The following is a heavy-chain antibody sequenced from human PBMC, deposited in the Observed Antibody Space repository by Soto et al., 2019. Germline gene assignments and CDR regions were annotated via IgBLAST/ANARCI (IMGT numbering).Heavy chain of an antibody. V-gene: IGHV3-21*03. Sequence: EVQLVESGGGLVKPGGSLRLSCAASGFTFSSYSMNWVRQAPGKGLEWVSSISSSSSYIYYADSVKGRFTISRDNAKNSLYQQMNSVRAEDTAVYYCGRAPETTVTTGGDRRYYMDVWGKGSTVTVSS. CDR3: GRAPETTVTTGGDRRYYMDV. D-gene: IGHD4-4*01. CDR2: ISSSSSYI. J-gene: IGHJ6*03. CDR1: GFTFSSYS.